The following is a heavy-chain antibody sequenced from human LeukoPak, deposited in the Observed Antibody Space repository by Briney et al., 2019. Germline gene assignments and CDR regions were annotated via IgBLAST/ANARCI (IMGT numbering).Heavy chain of an antibody. V-gene: IGHV3-30-3*01. D-gene: IGHD3-9*01. J-gene: IGHJ4*02. Sequence: GGSLRLSCVASGFSFNNFAMHWARQAPGRGLEWVAVISYDGGKEHYAESMKGRFTISRDKSNNTLYLEINSPTPEDTAIYYCASCSRSAYYDILTAYYDYWGQGTQVTVSS. CDR1: GFSFNNFA. CDR3: ASCSRSAYYDILTAYYDY. CDR2: ISYDGGKE.